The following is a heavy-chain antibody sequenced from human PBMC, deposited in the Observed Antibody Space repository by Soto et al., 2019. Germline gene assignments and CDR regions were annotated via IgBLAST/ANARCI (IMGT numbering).Heavy chain of an antibody. CDR2: INPSGGST. D-gene: IGHD5-18*01. Sequence: ASVKVSCKASGSTFTSYYMHWVRQAPGQGLEWMGIINPSGGSTSYAQKFQGRVTMTRDTSTSTVYMELSSLRSEDTAVYYCARGIQLWFDYYYYGMDVWGQGTTVTVSS. CDR1: GSTFTSYY. J-gene: IGHJ6*02. CDR3: ARGIQLWFDYYYYGMDV. V-gene: IGHV1-46*01.